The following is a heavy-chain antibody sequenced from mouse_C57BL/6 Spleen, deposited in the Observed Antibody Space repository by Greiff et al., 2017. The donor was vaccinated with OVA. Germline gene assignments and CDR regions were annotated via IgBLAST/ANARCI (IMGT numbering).Heavy chain of an antibody. V-gene: IGHV14-4*01. D-gene: IGHD3-2*02. CDR2: IDPENGDT. Sequence: VQLQQSGAELVRPGASVKLSCTASGFNIKDDYMHWVKQRPEQGLEWIGWIDPENGDTEYASKFQGKATITADTSSNTAYLQLSSLTSEDTAVNYGTTSDSSGCWFAYWGQGTLVTVSA. CDR1: GFNIKDDY. CDR3: TTSDSSGCWFAY. J-gene: IGHJ3*01.